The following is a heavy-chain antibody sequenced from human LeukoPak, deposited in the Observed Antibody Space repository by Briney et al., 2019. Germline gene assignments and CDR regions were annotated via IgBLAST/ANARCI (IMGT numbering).Heavy chain of an antibody. Sequence: SQTLSLTCAISGDSVSSHSAAWNWISESPSTGLEWLGRTYYRSKWYNDYAVSVQSRITINPDPSKNQSSLPLNCVTPEDTAVYFCAANLGYCSGGSCFSWFDPWGQGTLVTASS. D-gene: IGHD2-15*01. CDR3: AANLGYCSGGSCFSWFDP. J-gene: IGHJ5*02. CDR2: TYYRSKWYN. CDR1: GDSVSSHSAA. V-gene: IGHV6-1*01.